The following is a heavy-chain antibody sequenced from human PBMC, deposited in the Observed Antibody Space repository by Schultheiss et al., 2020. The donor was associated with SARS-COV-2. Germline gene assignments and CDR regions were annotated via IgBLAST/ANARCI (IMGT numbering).Heavy chain of an antibody. D-gene: IGHD4-17*01. J-gene: IGHJ4*02. V-gene: IGHV1-2*06. CDR2: INPNSGGT. Sequence: ASVKVSCRASGYTFTDYYMHWLRQAPGQGLEWMGRINPNSGGTNYAQKFQGRITMARDTSISTAYMELTSLTSDDTAVYYCARGVTPRYNGDPHYWGQGTLVTVYS. CDR3: ARGVTPRYNGDPHY. CDR1: GYTFTDYY.